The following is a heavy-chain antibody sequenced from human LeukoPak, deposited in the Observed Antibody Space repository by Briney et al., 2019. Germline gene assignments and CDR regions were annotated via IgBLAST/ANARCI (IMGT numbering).Heavy chain of an antibody. CDR1: GGPISGYY. CDR2: IYYSGST. J-gene: IGHJ4*02. CDR3: AREVVAAAEVDY. V-gene: IGHV4-59*12. Sequence: PSETLSLTCTVSGGPISGYYWTWIRQPPGKGLEWIGYIYYSGSTSYNPSLKSRVTISIDTSKSQFYLTLNSVTAADTAVYYCAREVVAAAEVDYWGQGTLVTVSS. D-gene: IGHD6-13*01.